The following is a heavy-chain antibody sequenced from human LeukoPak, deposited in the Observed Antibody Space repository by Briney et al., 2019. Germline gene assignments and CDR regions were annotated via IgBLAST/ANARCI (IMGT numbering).Heavy chain of an antibody. Sequence: GGSLRLSCVASGFTFDDYAMHWVRQAPGKGLEWVSGISWNSGGMGYADSVKGRFTISRDNAKNSLYLQMNSLRAEDTALYYCAKDMGYSGNYRTPDYWGQGTLVTVSS. J-gene: IGHJ4*02. CDR1: GFTFDDYA. CDR2: ISWNSGGM. CDR3: AKDMGYSGNYRTPDY. V-gene: IGHV3-9*01. D-gene: IGHD1-26*01.